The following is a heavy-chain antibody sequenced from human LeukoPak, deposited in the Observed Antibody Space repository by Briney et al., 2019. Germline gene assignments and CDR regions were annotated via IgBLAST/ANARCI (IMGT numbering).Heavy chain of an antibody. J-gene: IGHJ4*02. CDR1: GFTFSSYG. V-gene: IGHV3-33*08. D-gene: IGHD3-22*01. Sequence: LSGGSLRLSCSASGFTFSSYGMHWVRQAPGKGLEWVAVIWYDGTNKNYADSVKGRFTISRDNSKNTLFLLMDSLRAEDTAAYYCATARDNYDRSGFSALKKWGQGTLVTVSS. CDR2: IWYDGTNK. CDR3: ATARDNYDRSGFSALKK.